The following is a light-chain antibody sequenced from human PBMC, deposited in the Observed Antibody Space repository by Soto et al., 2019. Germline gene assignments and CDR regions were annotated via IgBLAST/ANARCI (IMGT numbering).Light chain of an antibody. Sequence: DIQLTQSPSFLSASVGDRVTITCRASQGISSSLAWYQQKPGKAPKLLIYAASTLQSGVPSRFSGSGSGTQFTLTITSLQPVDFATYYCQQLNTYPWTFGQGTKV. CDR1: QGISSS. CDR3: QQLNTYPWT. V-gene: IGKV1-9*01. CDR2: AAS. J-gene: IGKJ1*01.